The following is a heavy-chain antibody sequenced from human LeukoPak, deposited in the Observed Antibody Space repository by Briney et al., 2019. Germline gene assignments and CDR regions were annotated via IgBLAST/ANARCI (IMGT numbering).Heavy chain of an antibody. J-gene: IGHJ4*02. V-gene: IGHV5-51*01. Sequence: GESLKISCKGSGFTFTSNWIGWVRQMPGEGLEWMGITYPGDSDTRYSSSFQGQVTISADKSVNTAYLQWSSLKASDTAVYYCARNPFPASYGGGDYWGQGTLVTVSS. CDR3: ARNPFPASYGGGDY. D-gene: IGHD4-23*01. CDR1: GFTFTSNW. CDR2: TYPGDSDT.